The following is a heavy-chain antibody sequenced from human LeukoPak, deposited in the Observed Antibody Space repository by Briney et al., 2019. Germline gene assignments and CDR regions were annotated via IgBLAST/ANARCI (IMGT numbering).Heavy chain of an antibody. D-gene: IGHD6-13*01. CDR2: ISSSSSTI. CDR3: ARDPGIAAHGV. CDR1: GFTFSSYS. V-gene: IGHV3-48*01. Sequence: GGSLRLSCAASGFTFSSYSMNWVRQAPGKGLEWVSYISSSSSTIYYADSVKGRFTISRDNAKNSLYLQMNSLRAEDTAVYYCARDPGIAAHGVWGQGTLVTVSS. J-gene: IGHJ4*02.